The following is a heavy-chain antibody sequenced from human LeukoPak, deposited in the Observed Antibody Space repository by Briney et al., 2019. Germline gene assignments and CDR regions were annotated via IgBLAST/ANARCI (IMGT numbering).Heavy chain of an antibody. Sequence: SETLSLTCTVSGGSISSDRYHWRWIRQPAGKEVEWIGRIHISGSTNYNPSLKSLVTISVDTSKNQFSLKLSSVTAADTAVYYCARALSSFWFDPWGQGTLVTVSS. CDR3: ARALSSFWFDP. CDR1: GGSISSDRYH. D-gene: IGHD2-2*01. V-gene: IGHV4-61*02. CDR2: IHISGST. J-gene: IGHJ5*02.